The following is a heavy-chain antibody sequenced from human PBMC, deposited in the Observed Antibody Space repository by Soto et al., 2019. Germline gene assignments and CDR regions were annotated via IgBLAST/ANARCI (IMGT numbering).Heavy chain of an antibody. Sequence: ETLSLTCTVSGGSISSYYWSWIRQPPGKGLEWIGYIYYSGSTNYNPSLKSRVTISVDTSKNQFSLKLSSVTAADTAVYYCARVENGDYVDGLDYWGQGTLVTVSS. D-gene: IGHD4-17*01. J-gene: IGHJ4*02. CDR1: GGSISSYY. V-gene: IGHV4-59*01. CDR3: ARVENGDYVDGLDY. CDR2: IYYSGST.